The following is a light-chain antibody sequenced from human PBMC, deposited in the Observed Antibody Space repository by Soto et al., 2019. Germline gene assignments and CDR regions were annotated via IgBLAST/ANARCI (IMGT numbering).Light chain of an antibody. CDR2: GAS. CDR1: QTISRF. Sequence: DLQMTQSPSSLSASVGDRVTITCRASQTISRFLNWYQQKPGKAPKLVIYGASSLQSGVPSRFSGSGSGTEFTLTITSLQPEDFATYACQQGFSIPWTFGQGTKVEL. V-gene: IGKV1-39*01. CDR3: QQGFSIPWT. J-gene: IGKJ1*01.